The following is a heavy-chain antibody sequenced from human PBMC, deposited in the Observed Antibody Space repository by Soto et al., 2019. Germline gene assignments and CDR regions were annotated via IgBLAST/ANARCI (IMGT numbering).Heavy chain of an antibody. J-gene: IGHJ4*02. V-gene: IGHV3-21*01. CDR1: GFTFSSYS. D-gene: IGHD3-22*01. CDR3: ARDNYDSSGYYSYYFDY. Sequence: EVQLVESGGGLVKPGGSLRLSCAASGFTFSSYSMNWVRQAPGKGLEWVSSISSSSSYIYYADSVKGRFTISRDNAKNSLYLQMNSLSAEDTAVYYCARDNYDSSGYYSYYFDYWGQGTLVTVSS. CDR2: ISSSSSYI.